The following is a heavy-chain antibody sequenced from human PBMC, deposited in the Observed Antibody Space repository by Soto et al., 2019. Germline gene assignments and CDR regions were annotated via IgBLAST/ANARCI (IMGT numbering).Heavy chain of an antibody. Sequence: EVQLVESGGGLVQPGGSLRLSCEASGYIFSSYWMHWVRQAPGKGLVWVARTNNDGSSTTYADSVKGRFTISRDNAKNTLYLQMTSLRAEDTAVYYCARGMQGSRYFDLWGRGTRVTVSS. CDR2: TNNDGSST. J-gene: IGHJ2*01. V-gene: IGHV3-74*01. CDR3: ARGMQGSRYFDL. CDR1: GYIFSSYW.